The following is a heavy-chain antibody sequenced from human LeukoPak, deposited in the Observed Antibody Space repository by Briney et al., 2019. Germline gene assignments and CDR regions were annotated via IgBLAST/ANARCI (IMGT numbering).Heavy chain of an antibody. V-gene: IGHV3-23*01. CDR1: GFIFSSYA. J-gene: IGHJ4*02. CDR2: ISGSGGST. Sequence: GGSLRLSCAASGFIFSSYAMSWVRQAPGKGLEWVSAISGSGGSTYCADSVKGRSTISRDNSKNTLYLQMNSLRAEDTAVYYCAKDRSRGSSSVFDYWGQGTLVTVSS. CDR3: AKDRSRGSSSVFDY. D-gene: IGHD6-6*01.